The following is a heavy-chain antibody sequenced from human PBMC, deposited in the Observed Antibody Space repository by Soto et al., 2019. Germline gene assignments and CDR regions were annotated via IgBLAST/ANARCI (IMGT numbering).Heavy chain of an antibody. J-gene: IGHJ6*02. D-gene: IGHD6-13*01. CDR1: GDSVSTYW. Sequence: SETLSLTCTVSGDSVSTYWWSWIRQPPGKGLEWIAYIYKTGSTNYNPPLKSRVTISLAAYKNQFYLKLSSVTAEDTAVYYCARAFGIAAAGTQGDLGIDYYYGMDVCGQEKTVTVS. V-gene: IGHV4-59*02. CDR3: ARAFGIAAAGTQGDLGIDYYYGMDV. CDR2: IYKTGST.